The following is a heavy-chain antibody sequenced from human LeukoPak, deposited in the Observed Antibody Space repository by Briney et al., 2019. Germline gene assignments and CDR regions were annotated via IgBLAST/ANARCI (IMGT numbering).Heavy chain of an antibody. CDR1: GYTFTSYG. Sequence: ASVKVSCKASGYTFTSYGISWVRQAHGQGLEWMGWISAYNGNTNYAQKLQGRVTMTTDTSTSTAYMELRSLRSDDTAVYYCARDAPMVRGVIMSEVDYWGQGTLVTVSS. D-gene: IGHD3-10*01. CDR3: ARDAPMVRGVIMSEVDY. J-gene: IGHJ4*02. V-gene: IGHV1-18*01. CDR2: ISAYNGNT.